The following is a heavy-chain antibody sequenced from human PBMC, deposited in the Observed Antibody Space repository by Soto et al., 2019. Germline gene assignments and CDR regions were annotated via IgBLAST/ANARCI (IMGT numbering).Heavy chain of an antibody. J-gene: IGHJ4*02. Sequence: QAQVVQSGPALKEPGSSVKVSCRASGIMSSGYGFSWVRQAPGQGLEWVGMINPILDPTHYAQNLKGRVSLSVDKSTDAAYLEVTSLRLEDTAIYFCATMKRARLDSWGRGTVVTVSS. CDR1: GIMSSGYG. CDR2: INPILDPT. D-gene: IGHD6-25*01. V-gene: IGHV1-69*09. CDR3: ATMKRARLDS.